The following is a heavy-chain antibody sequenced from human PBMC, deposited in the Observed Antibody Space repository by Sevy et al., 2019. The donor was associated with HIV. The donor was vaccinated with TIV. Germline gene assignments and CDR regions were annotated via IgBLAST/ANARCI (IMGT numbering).Heavy chain of an antibody. D-gene: IGHD6-6*01. CDR3: AKARMAARSLNPRLLNFDA. J-gene: IGHJ5*02. CDR1: QFAFSDYA. Sequence: GGSLRLSCAASQFAFSDYAMTWVRQAPGKGLEWVASIGGSGGSTYYAESVRGGFTISRDNDKHVVYLQMDTLRVADTALYFCAKARMAARSLNPRLLNFDAWGQGTLVTVSS. V-gene: IGHV3-23*01. CDR2: IGGSGGST.